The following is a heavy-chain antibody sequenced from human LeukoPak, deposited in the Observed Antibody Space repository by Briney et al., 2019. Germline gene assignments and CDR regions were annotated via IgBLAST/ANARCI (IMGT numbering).Heavy chain of an antibody. CDR2: MNPNSGNT. CDR3: AREGTQSDAFDI. D-gene: IGHD3-10*01. CDR1: GYTFTSYD. Sequence: ASVKVSCKASGYTFTSYDINWVRQATGQGLEWMGWMNPNSGNTGYAQKFQGRVTMTRNTSISTAYMELSSLRSEDTAVYYCAREGTQSDAFDIWGQGTMVIVSS. V-gene: IGHV1-8*01. J-gene: IGHJ3*02.